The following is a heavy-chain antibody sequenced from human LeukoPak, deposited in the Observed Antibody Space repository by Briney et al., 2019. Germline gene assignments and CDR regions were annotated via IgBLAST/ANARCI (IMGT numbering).Heavy chain of an antibody. CDR3: ARHGFYIGYQTYYYGSGSYSYFDY. Sequence: SETLSLTCAVYGGSFSGYYWSWIRQPPGKGLEWIGEINHSGSTNYNPSLKSRVTISVDTSKNQFSLKLSSVTAADTAVYYCARHGFYIGYQTYYYGSGSYSYFDYWGQGTLVTVSS. CDR1: GGSFSGYY. V-gene: IGHV4-34*01. D-gene: IGHD3-10*01. CDR2: INHSGST. J-gene: IGHJ4*02.